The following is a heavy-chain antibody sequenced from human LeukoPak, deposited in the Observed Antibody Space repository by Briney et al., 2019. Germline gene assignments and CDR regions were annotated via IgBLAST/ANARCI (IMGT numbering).Heavy chain of an antibody. D-gene: IGHD5-18*01. CDR3: ARLCYSYGAYYYYYYYMDV. Sequence: SETLSLTCAVYGGSFSGYYWSWIRQPPGKGLEWIGEINHSGSTNYNPSLKSRVTISVDTSKNQFSLKLSSVTAADTAVYYCARLCYSYGAYYYYYYYMDVWGKGTTVTISS. CDR2: INHSGST. J-gene: IGHJ6*03. CDR1: GGSFSGYY. V-gene: IGHV4-34*01.